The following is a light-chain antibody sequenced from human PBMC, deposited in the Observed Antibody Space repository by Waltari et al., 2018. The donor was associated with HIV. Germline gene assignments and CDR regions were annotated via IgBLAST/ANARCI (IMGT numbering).Light chain of an antibody. CDR2: GAS. J-gene: IGKJ5*01. CDR1: QSVSSN. CDR3: QQYTNWPIT. V-gene: IGKV3-15*01. Sequence: EIVMTQSPVTLSVSPGERATLSCRASQSVSSNLAWYQPKPGQSPRLLIYGASARATGIPARLSGSGSGTEFTLTISSLQSEDFAVYYCQQYTNWPITFGQGTRLEIK.